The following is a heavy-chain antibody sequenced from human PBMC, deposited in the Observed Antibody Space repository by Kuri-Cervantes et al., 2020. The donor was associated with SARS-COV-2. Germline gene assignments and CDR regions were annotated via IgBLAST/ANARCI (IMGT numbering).Heavy chain of an antibody. CDR3: ARASGYDWGTPYFDY. CDR2: ISSSSSYT. V-gene: IGHV3-11*06. CDR1: GFTFSDYY. J-gene: IGHJ4*02. D-gene: IGHD5-12*01. Sequence: GESLKISCAASGFTFSDYYMSWIRQAPGKGLEWVSYISSSSSYTNYADSVKGRFTISRDNAKHSLYLQMNSLRAEDTAVYYCARASGYDWGTPYFDYWGQGTLVTVSS.